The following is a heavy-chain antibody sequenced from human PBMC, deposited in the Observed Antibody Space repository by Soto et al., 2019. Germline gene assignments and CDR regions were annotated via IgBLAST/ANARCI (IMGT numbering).Heavy chain of an antibody. CDR3: ARLPYGDAYY. CDR2: LYYSGSP. D-gene: IGHD4-17*01. J-gene: IGHJ4*02. CDR1: GGSIRSSSYY. V-gene: IGHV4-39*01. Sequence: QLQLQESGPGLVKPSETLSLTCTVSGGSIRSSSYYWGWIRQPPGKGLEWIGSLYYSGSPYYNPSLKSRVTNSVNTSQNQSSLKPTTGTPEDTAVYYCARLPYGDAYYWGQGTLVTVSS.